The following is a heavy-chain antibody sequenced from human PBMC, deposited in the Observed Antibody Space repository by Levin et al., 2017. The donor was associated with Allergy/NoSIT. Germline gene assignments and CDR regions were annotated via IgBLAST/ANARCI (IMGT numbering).Heavy chain of an antibody. J-gene: IGHJ4*02. V-gene: IGHV1-18*01. CDR3: AREQVAGYFDY. Sequence: GASVKVSCKASGYTFISYGISWVRQAPGQGLEWMGWISNYNNNTNYAQKVQGRVTMTTDTSTLTAYMELRSLRSDDTAVYYCAREQVAGYFDYWGQGTLVTVSS. D-gene: IGHD6-19*01. CDR1: GYTFISYG. CDR2: ISNYNNNT.